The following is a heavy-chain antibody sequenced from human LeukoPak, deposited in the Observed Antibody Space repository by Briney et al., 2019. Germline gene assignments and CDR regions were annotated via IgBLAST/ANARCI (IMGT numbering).Heavy chain of an antibody. CDR2: INPNSGGT. V-gene: IGHV1-2*02. Sequence: EASVKVSCKASGYTFTGYYMHWVRQAPGQGLEWMGWINPNSGGTNYAQKFQGRVTMTRDTSISTAYMELSRLRSDDTAVYYCARMDVDTAMVTWFDPWGQGTLVTVSS. D-gene: IGHD5-18*01. CDR1: GYTFTGYY. J-gene: IGHJ5*02. CDR3: ARMDVDTAMVTWFDP.